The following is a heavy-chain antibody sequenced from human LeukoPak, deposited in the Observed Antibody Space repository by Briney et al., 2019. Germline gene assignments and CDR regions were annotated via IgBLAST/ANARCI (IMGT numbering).Heavy chain of an antibody. Sequence: ASVKVSCKASGYTFTGYYMHWVRQAPGQGLEWMGWINPNSGGTNYAQKFQGRVTMTRDTSISTAYMELSRLRSDDTALYYCARPLIRGNWFDPWGQGTLVTVSS. V-gene: IGHV1-2*02. CDR1: GYTFTGYY. CDR3: ARPLIRGNWFDP. J-gene: IGHJ5*02. D-gene: IGHD3-10*01. CDR2: INPNSGGT.